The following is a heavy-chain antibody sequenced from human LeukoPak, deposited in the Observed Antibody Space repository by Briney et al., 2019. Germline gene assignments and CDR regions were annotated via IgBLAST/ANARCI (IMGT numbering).Heavy chain of an antibody. J-gene: IGHJ6*03. CDR1: GGSISSGGYY. CDR3: ARERSSSWYIPHYYMDV. Sequence: SETLSLTCTVSGGSISSGGYYWSWIRQPPGKGLEWIGYTYHSGSTYYKPSLKSRVTISVDRSKNQFSLKLSSVTAADTAVYYCARERSSSWYIPHYYMDVWGKGTTVTVSS. CDR2: TYHSGST. V-gene: IGHV4-30-2*01. D-gene: IGHD6-13*01.